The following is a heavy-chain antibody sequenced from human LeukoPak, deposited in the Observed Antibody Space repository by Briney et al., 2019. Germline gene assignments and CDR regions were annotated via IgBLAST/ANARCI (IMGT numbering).Heavy chain of an antibody. Sequence: GGSLRLSCAASGVTFSSYEMNWVRQAPGKGLEWVSYITSSGSSIYYADSVKGRFTISRDNAKNSLDLQMNSLRAEDTAVYYCAGASSRTSIELPVIGYYFDYWGQGTLVTVSS. V-gene: IGHV3-48*03. CDR1: GVTFSSYE. J-gene: IGHJ4*02. CDR3: AGASSRTSIELPVIGYYFDY. D-gene: IGHD6-6*01. CDR2: ITSSGSSI.